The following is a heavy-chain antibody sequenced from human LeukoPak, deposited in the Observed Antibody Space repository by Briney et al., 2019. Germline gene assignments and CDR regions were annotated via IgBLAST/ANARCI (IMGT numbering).Heavy chain of an antibody. Sequence: ASVKVSCKASGYTFTSYGISWVRQAPGQGREWMGWISAYNGNTNYAQKLQGRVTMTTDTSTSTAYMELRSLRSDDTAVYYCATTLDYYDSSVLRIGAFDIWGQGTMVTVSS. J-gene: IGHJ3*02. CDR2: ISAYNGNT. CDR1: GYTFTSYG. V-gene: IGHV1-18*01. D-gene: IGHD3-22*01. CDR3: ATTLDYYDSSVLRIGAFDI.